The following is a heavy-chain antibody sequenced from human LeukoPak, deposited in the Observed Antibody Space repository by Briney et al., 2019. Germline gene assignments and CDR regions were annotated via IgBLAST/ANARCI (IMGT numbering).Heavy chain of an antibody. Sequence: SETLSLTCTVSGGSINSSTYYWGWIRQPPGKGLEWIGSIYYSGRTYYNPSLKSRVTISVDTSKSQFSLKVSSVTAADTAVYHCARQEPWYCPSTTCDEAGLDYWGQGTLVTVSS. CDR1: GGSINSSTYY. V-gene: IGHV4-39*01. J-gene: IGHJ4*02. CDR3: ARQEPWYCPSTTCDEAGLDY. D-gene: IGHD2-2*01. CDR2: IYYSGRT.